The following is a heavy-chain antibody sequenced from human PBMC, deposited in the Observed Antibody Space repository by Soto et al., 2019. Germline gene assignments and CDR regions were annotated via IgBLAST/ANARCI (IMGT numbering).Heavy chain of an antibody. Sequence: EVQLVESGGGLIQPGGSLRLSCAASGFTVSSNYMSWVRQAPGKGLEWVSVIYSGGSTYYADSVKGRFTISRDNSKNTLYLQMNSLRAEDTAVYYCARAESEVVVAATLYYYYGMDVWGQGTTVTVSS. D-gene: IGHD2-15*01. CDR3: ARAESEVVVAATLYYYYGMDV. CDR2: IYSGGST. V-gene: IGHV3-53*01. J-gene: IGHJ6*02. CDR1: GFTVSSNY.